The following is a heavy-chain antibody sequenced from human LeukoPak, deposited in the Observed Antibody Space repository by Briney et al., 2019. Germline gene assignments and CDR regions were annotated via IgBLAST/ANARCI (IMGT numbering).Heavy chain of an antibody. V-gene: IGHV4-4*07. CDR1: DGSINNYY. J-gene: IGHJ6*03. CDR2: IYTSDNT. CDR3: ARGFVPDGMDPYHYMDV. Sequence: SETLSLTCTVSDGSINNYYWTWIRQPAGKGLEWIGRIYTSDNTIYNPSLRGRVTMSVDTSKSQFSLKLTSVTAADTAVYFCARGFVPDGMDPYHYMDVWGKGTTVTVSS. D-gene: IGHD6-13*01.